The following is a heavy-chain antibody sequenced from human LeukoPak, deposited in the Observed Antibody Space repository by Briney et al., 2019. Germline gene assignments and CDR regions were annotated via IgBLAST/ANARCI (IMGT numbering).Heavy chain of an antibody. V-gene: IGHV1-2*04. J-gene: IGHJ6*02. CDR3: ARGPVDTAMSHYYGMDV. CDR1: GYTFTGYY. CDR2: INPNSGGT. Sequence: ASVKVSCKASGYTFTGYYMHWVRQAPGQGLEWMGWINPNSGGTNYAQKFQGWVTMTRDTSISTAYMELSRLRSDDTAVYYCARGPVDTAMSHYYGMDVWGQGTAVTVSS. D-gene: IGHD5-18*01.